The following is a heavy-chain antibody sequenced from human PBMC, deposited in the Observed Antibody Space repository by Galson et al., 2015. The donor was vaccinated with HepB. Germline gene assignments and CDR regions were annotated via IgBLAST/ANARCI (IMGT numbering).Heavy chain of an antibody. D-gene: IGHD4-17*01. CDR3: ARPKWATVIAFDI. CDR2: IGGSGITT. Sequence: SLRLSCAASGFIFSSSAMSWVRQAPGKGLEWVSGIGGSGITTYYADSVKGRFTISRDNSKNTLYLQMNSLRAEDTAVYSCARPKWATVIAFDIWGQGTMATVSS. J-gene: IGHJ3*02. CDR1: GFIFSSSA. V-gene: IGHV3-23*01.